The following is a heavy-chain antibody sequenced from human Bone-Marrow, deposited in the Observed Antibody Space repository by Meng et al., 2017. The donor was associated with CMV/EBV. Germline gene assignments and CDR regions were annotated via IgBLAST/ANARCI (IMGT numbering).Heavy chain of an antibody. V-gene: IGHV4-34*01. D-gene: IGHD3-3*01. CDR3: ARDTGYDFWSGYFFRGGMDV. Sequence: SETLSLTCAVYGGSFSGYYWSWIRQPPGKGLEWIGEINHSGSTNYNPSLKSRVTISVDTSKNQFSLKLSSVTAADTAVYYCARDTGYDFWSGYFFRGGMDVWGQGTTVTVSS. CDR2: INHSGST. CDR1: GGSFSGYY. J-gene: IGHJ6*02.